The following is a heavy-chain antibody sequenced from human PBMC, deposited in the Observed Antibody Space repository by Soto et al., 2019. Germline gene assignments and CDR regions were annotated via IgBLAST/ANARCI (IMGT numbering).Heavy chain of an antibody. CDR2: IWYDGSNK. CDR3: ARQYCGGDCYSDYYNWFDP. D-gene: IGHD2-21*02. CDR1: GFTFSSYG. V-gene: IGHV3-33*01. J-gene: IGHJ5*02. Sequence: GGSLRLSCAASGFTFSSYGMHWVRQAPGKGLEWVAVIWYDGSNKYYADSVKGRFTISRDNSKNTLYLQMNSLRAEDTAVYYCARQYCGGDCYSDYYNWFDPWGQGTLVTVSS.